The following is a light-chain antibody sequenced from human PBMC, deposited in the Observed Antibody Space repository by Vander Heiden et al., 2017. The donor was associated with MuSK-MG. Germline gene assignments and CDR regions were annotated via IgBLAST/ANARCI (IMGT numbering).Light chain of an antibody. Sequence: EVVLPPSPATLSLSPGEGATFTCRASQRVSSYLAWHQQRPGQAPRLLIYDASNRATGIPARFSGSGSGTDFTLTISSLEPEDFAVYYCQQRSNWPPLTFGGGTKVEIK. CDR2: DAS. J-gene: IGKJ4*01. CDR1: QRVSSY. V-gene: IGKV3-11*01. CDR3: QQRSNWPPLT.